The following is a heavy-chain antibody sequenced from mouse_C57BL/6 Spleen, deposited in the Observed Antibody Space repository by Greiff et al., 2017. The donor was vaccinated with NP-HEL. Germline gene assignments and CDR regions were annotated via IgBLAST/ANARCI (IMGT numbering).Heavy chain of an antibody. D-gene: IGHD1-1*01. J-gene: IGHJ2*01. CDR3: ARVLSYYGSSYVDY. CDR1: GFTFSSYA. V-gene: IGHV5-4*03. Sequence: EVKVVESGGGLVKPGGSLKLSCAASGFTFSSYAMSWVRQTPEKRLEWVATISDGGSYTYYPDNVKGRFTISRDNAKNNLYLQMSHLKSEDTAMYYCARVLSYYGSSYVDYWGQGTTLTVSS. CDR2: ISDGGSYT.